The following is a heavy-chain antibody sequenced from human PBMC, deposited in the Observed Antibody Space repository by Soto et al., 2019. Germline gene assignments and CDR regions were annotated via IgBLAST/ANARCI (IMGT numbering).Heavy chain of an antibody. Sequence: GASVKVSCKASGGTFSSYAISWVRQAPGQGLEWVGGIIPIFGTANYAQKFQGRVTITADESTSTAYMELSSLRSEDTAVYYCASPKALCSGGSCYSAFDIWGQGTMVTVSS. CDR1: GGTFSSYA. D-gene: IGHD2-15*01. CDR2: IIPIFGTA. CDR3: ASPKALCSGGSCYSAFDI. V-gene: IGHV1-69*13. J-gene: IGHJ3*02.